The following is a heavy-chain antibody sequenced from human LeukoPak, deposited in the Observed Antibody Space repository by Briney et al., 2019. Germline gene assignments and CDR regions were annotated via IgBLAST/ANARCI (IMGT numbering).Heavy chain of an antibody. D-gene: IGHD3-10*01. CDR2: IWHDASHT. V-gene: IGHV3-33*01. CDR3: AREIFGSGSYPDY. CDR1: GFSFSTYA. J-gene: IGHJ4*02. Sequence: GGPLRLSCAASGFSFSTYAMHCLRHAPDKGLEWVALIWHDASHTFYTDSVKGRFTVSRDNSKNTVYLQMNSRGGEDTAVYYCAREIFGSGSYPDYWGQGTLVTVSS.